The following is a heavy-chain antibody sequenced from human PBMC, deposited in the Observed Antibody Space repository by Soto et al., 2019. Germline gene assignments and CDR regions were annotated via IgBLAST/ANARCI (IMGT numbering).Heavy chain of an antibody. CDR2: ISYDGSNK. V-gene: IGHV3-30-3*01. CDR3: ATNLAVAGRRQKYYYSGMDV. Sequence: GGSLKLSCAASGFTFSSYAMHWVRQAPGKGLEWVAVISYDGSNKYYADSVKGRFTISRDNSKNTLYLQMNSLRAEDTAVYYCATNLAVAGRRQKYYYSGMDVWGQGTTVNVS. D-gene: IGHD6-19*01. J-gene: IGHJ6*02. CDR1: GFTFSSYA.